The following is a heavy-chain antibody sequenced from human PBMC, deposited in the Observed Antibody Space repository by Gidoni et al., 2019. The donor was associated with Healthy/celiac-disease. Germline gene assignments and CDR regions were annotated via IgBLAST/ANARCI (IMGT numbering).Heavy chain of an antibody. V-gene: IGHV3-66*01. CDR1: GFTVSSNY. CDR3: ASRAALLWFGVEYGMDV. CDR2: IYSGGST. Sequence: EVQLVESGGGLVQPGGSLRLSCAASGFTVSSNYMSWVRQAPGQGLEWVSVIYSGGSTYDADSVKGRFPISRDNSKNTLYLQMNSLRAEDTAVYYCASRAALLWFGVEYGMDVWGQGTTVTVSS. J-gene: IGHJ6*02. D-gene: IGHD3-10*01.